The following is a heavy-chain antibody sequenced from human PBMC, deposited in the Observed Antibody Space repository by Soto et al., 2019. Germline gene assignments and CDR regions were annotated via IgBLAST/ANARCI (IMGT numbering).Heavy chain of an antibody. D-gene: IGHD3-10*01. V-gene: IGHV1-2*04. J-gene: IGHJ4*02. Sequence: QVQLVQSGAEVKKPGASVKVSCKASGYTFTGYYMHWVRQAPGQGLEWMGWINPNSGGTNYAQKFQGWVTMTRDTSISTAYMELSRLRSDDTAVYYCARRPYYGSGSYSIDYWGQGTLVTVSS. CDR3: ARRPYYGSGSYSIDY. CDR2: INPNSGGT. CDR1: GYTFTGYY.